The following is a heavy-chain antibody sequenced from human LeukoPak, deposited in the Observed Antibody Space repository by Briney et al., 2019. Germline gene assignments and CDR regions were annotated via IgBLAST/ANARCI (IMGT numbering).Heavy chain of an antibody. CDR1: GYSFSGYW. V-gene: IGHV5-51*01. CDR2: IFPGDSDT. D-gene: IGHD1-14*01. J-gene: IGHJ5*02. CDR3: ARQPGSGA. Sequence: GESLKISCKASGYSFSGYWIAWVRQMPGKGLEWMGIIFPGDSDTRYSPSFQGQVTISADKATSTVYLQWRSLRASDSAMYYCARQPGSGAWGQGTLVTVSS.